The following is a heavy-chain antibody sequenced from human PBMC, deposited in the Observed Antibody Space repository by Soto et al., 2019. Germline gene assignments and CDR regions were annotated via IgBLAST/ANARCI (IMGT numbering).Heavy chain of an antibody. CDR2: INPNSGGT. CDR1: GYTFTGYY. Sequence: ASVKVSCKASGYTFTGYYMHWVRQAPGQGLEWMGWINPNSGGTNYAQKFQGWVTMTRDTSISTAYMELSSLRSEDTAVYYCARGLPARKYDPFLDYWGQGTLVTVSS. V-gene: IGHV1-2*04. D-gene: IGHD3-16*01. CDR3: ARGLPARKYDPFLDY. J-gene: IGHJ4*02.